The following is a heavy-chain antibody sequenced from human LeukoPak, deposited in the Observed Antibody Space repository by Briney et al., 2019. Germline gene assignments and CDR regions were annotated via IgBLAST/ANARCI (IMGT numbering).Heavy chain of an antibody. CDR3: ARDNYDILTGSFDY. J-gene: IGHJ4*02. CDR2: INHSGST. V-gene: IGHV4-34*01. Sequence: SETLSLTCTVSGGSISGYYWSWIRQPPGKGLEWIGEINHSGSTNYNPSLKSRVTISVDTSKNQFSLKLSSVTAADTAVYYCARDNYDILTGSFDYWGQGTLVTVSS. CDR1: GGSISGYY. D-gene: IGHD3-9*01.